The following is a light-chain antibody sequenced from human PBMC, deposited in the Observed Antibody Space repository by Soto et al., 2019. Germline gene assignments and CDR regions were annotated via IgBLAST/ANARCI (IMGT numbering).Light chain of an antibody. CDR1: QTVGTN. CDR3: QQYNKWPQFT. J-gene: IGKJ3*01. Sequence: EVVLTQSPATLSVSPGERATLSCRASQTVGTNVAWYQQRPGQAPRLLIYGASTRATGIPARFSGSGSGSEFTLTISSLQSDDFAVYYCQQYNKWPQFTFGPGTRVDNK. V-gene: IGKV3-15*01. CDR2: GAS.